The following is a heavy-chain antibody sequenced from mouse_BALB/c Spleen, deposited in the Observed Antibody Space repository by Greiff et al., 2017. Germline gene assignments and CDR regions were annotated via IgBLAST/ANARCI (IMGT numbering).Heavy chain of an antibody. CDR3: ARSNYGNYYFDY. D-gene: IGHD2-1*01. CDR2: ISSGSSTI. J-gene: IGHJ2*01. CDR1: GFTFSSFG. Sequence: EVKVVESGGGLVQPGGSRKLSCAASGFTFSSFGMHWVRQAPEKGLEWVAYISSGSSTIYYADTVKGRFTISRDNPKNTLFLQMTSLRSEDTAMYYCARSNYGNYYFDYWGQGTTLTVSS. V-gene: IGHV5-17*02.